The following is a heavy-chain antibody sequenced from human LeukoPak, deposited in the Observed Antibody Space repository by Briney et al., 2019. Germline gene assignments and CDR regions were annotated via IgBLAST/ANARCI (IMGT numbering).Heavy chain of an antibody. CDR1: GYTFTDYY. CDR3: ARVIKVAGTKGYFDL. V-gene: IGHV1-2*02. J-gene: IGHJ1*01. CDR2: FNPNSGGT. D-gene: IGHD6-19*01. Sequence: SVQVACKPSGYTFTDYYIHLLRQAAGQGLEWIGWFNPNSGGTDYARKFQGRVTMTGDTSISTVYMDLTRLKADDMAVYYCARVIKVAGTKGYFDLWGQGTLITVSS.